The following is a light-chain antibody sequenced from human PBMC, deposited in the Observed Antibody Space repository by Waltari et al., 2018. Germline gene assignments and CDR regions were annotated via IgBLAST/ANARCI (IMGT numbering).Light chain of an antibody. Sequence: SYELTQPLSVSVALGQTAIITCGGHNIGTKSVSWYQQKPGQALVVFIYRDTSRHSEVSERISGSNSGNTAPLTIIRAQVAEEADYYCQVWDTNTRVFGRGTKVTVL. V-gene: IGLV3-9*01. CDR3: QVWDTNTRV. CDR2: RDT. CDR1: NIGTKS. J-gene: IGLJ3*02.